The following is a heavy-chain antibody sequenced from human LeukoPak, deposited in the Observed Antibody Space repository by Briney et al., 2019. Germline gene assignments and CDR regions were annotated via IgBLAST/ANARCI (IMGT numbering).Heavy chain of an antibody. CDR3: ARAEMGWFDP. V-gene: IGHV4-38-2*02. D-gene: IGHD5-24*01. CDR1: GYSISSGYY. J-gene: IGHJ5*02. Sequence: SETLSLTCTVSGYSISSGYYWGWIRQPPGKGLEWIGSIYHSGSTYYNPSLKSRVAISVDTSKNQFSLKLSSVTAADTAVYYCARAEMGWFDPWGQGTLVTVSS. CDR2: IYHSGST.